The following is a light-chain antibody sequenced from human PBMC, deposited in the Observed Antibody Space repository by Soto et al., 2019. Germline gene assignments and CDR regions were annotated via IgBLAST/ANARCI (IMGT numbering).Light chain of an antibody. CDR2: GAS. CDR3: QQYGSSPYS. V-gene: IGKV3-20*01. Sequence: EIVLTQSPGTLSLSLGNRATLSCRANQSVYSISLVWYQQKPGQAPRLLIYGASNRATGIPDRFSGGGSGTDFTLTISRLEPEDFAVYYCQQYGSSPYSFGQGTKLENK. J-gene: IGKJ2*03. CDR1: QSVYSIS.